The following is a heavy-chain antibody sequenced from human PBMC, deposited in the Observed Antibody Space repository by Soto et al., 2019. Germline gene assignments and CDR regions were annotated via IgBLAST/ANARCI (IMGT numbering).Heavy chain of an antibody. V-gene: IGHV3-30-3*01. Sequence: QVQLVESGGGVVQPGRSLRLSCAASGFTFSSYAMHWVRQAPGKGLEWVAVISYDGSNKYYADSVKGRFTISRDNSKNTLYLQMNSLRAEDTAVYYCARGGCELRYFDASYYWGQGTLVTVSS. J-gene: IGHJ4*02. D-gene: IGHD3-9*01. CDR2: ISYDGSNK. CDR3: ARGGCELRYFDASYY. CDR1: GFTFSSYA.